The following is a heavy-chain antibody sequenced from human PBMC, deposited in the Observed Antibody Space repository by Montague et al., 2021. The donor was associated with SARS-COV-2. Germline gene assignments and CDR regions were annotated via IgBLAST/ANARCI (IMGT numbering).Heavy chain of an antibody. D-gene: IGHD5-12*01. V-gene: IGHV4-61*02. CDR1: GGSISSGSYY. J-gene: IGHJ4*02. CDR3: ARAHSGSWAHLDN. Sequence: TLSLTCTVSGGSISSGSYYWSWIRQPAGKGLEWIGRIYTSGTTDYSFSLKSRVTISVDTFMNQFSLKLTSVTAADTAVYYCARAHSGSWAHLDNWGQGSLVTVSS. CDR2: IYTSGTT.